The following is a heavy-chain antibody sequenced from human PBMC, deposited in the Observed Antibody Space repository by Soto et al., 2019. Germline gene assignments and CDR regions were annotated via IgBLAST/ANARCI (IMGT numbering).Heavy chain of an antibody. CDR1: GYTFTSYD. Sequence: QVQLVQSGAEVKKPGASVKVSCKASGYTFTSYDINWVRQATGQGLEYLGWMNPNSGNTGYVQKCRGRVTMTRDTSLGTAYMEMSRLRSEDTAVYFCARGVKYGAYARWFDPWGQGTMVSVSS. J-gene: IGHJ5*02. V-gene: IGHV1-8*01. CDR2: MNPNSGNT. D-gene: IGHD4-17*01. CDR3: ARGVKYGAYARWFDP.